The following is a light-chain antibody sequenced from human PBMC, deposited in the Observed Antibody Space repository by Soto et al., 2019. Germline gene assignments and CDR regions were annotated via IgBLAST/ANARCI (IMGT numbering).Light chain of an antibody. CDR2: SNG. CDR1: SSNTDSDD. J-gene: IGLJ2*01. Sequence: QSVLNQPPSASGTPGQRVTISCSGSSSNTDSDDVDCYHHLAATAPHLVIYSNGQRPSGIPDLFASSISVASASLAISGLQSEDEADYYCAALDDSPNCDVVFGGGSKVTVL. V-gene: IGLV1-44*01. CDR3: AALDDSPNCDVV.